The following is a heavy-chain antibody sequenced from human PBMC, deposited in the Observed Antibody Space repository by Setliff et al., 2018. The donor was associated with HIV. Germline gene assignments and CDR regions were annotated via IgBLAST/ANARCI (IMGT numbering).Heavy chain of an antibody. V-gene: IGHV3-7*03. D-gene: IGHD4-17*01. CDR1: QFAFKSYW. J-gene: IGHJ3*02. Sequence: GGSLRLSCTASQFAFKSYWMTWVRQAPGKGLEWVATIKQGGNDKYYVDSVKGRFTISRDNAQNSLSLQMDNLRAEDTAVYYCARARLNYGVELLDAFDIWGQGTMVTVSS. CDR3: ARARLNYGVELLDAFDI. CDR2: IKQGGNDK.